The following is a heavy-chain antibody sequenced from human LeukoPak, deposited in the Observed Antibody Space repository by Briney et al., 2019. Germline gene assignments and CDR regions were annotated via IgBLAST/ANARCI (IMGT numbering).Heavy chain of an antibody. CDR2: IYYSGST. J-gene: IGHJ4*02. CDR1: GGPISSSSYY. D-gene: IGHD4-23*01. CDR3: ARDPITVVTPGDY. Sequence: SETLSLTCSVSGGPISSSSYYWVWLRQPPGKGLEWIGSIYYSGSTYYNPSLKSRVTISVDTSKNQSSLKLSSVTAADTAVYYCARDPITVVTPGDYWGQGTLVTVSS. V-gene: IGHV4-39*07.